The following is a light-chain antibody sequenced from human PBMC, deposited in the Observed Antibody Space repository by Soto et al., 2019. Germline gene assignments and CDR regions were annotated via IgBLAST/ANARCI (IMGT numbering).Light chain of an antibody. CDR2: GAS. Sequence: EIVLTQSPGTLSVSPGERATLSCRASQSVSSIYLAWYQQKPGQAPRLLIYGASSRATGIPDRFSGSGSGTDFTLTISRLEPEDFAVYYCQQYGSSRWTFGQGTKVDI. V-gene: IGKV3-20*01. CDR3: QQYGSSRWT. CDR1: QSVSSIY. J-gene: IGKJ1*01.